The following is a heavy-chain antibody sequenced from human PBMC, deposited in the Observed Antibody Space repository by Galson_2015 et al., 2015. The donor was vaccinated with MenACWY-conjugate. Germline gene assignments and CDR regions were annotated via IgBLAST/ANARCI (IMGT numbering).Heavy chain of an antibody. D-gene: IGHD1-14*01. CDR2: IKQDGSEK. CDR1: GFIFSTYW. CDR3: ARDLSGDNPLI. Sequence: SLRLSCAASGFIFSTYWMIWVRQAPGKGLEWVANIKQDGSEKYYVDSVKGRFTITRDNAKNSLYLQMNSLRAEDTAVYYCARDLSGDNPLIGGQGTLVTVSS. J-gene: IGHJ4*02. V-gene: IGHV3-7*03.